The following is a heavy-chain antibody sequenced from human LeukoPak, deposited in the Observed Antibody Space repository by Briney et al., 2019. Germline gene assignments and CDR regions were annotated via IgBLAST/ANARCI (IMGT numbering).Heavy chain of an antibody. CDR3: ARDREGLSSGWDYYYYGMDV. D-gene: IGHD6-19*01. CDR2: ISYDGSNK. CDR1: GFTFNTHA. J-gene: IGHJ6*02. Sequence: GGSLRLSCAASGFTFNTHAMHWVRQAPGKGLEWVAVISYDGSNKYYADSVKGRFTISRDNSKNTLYLQMNSLRAEDTAVYYCARDREGLSSGWDYYYYGMDVWGQGTTVTVSS. V-gene: IGHV3-30*19.